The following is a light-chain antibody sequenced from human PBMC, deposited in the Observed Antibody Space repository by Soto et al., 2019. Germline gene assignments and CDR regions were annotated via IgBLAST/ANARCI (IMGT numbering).Light chain of an antibody. CDR1: SSDVGGHNY. V-gene: IGLV2-14*01. CDR3: SSYTSSSTLVV. Sequence: QFALTQPASVSGSPGQSITISCTGTSSDVGGHNYVSWYQQYPGKAPKLMIYDVTSRPSGVSNRFSGSKSGNTASLTISGLQAEDEADYYCSSYTSSSTLVVFGGGTKLTAL. CDR2: DVT. J-gene: IGLJ2*01.